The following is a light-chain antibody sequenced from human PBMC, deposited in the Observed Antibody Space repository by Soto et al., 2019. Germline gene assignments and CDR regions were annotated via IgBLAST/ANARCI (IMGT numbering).Light chain of an antibody. V-gene: IGLV2-14*01. Sequence: QSALTQPASVSGSPGQSITISCTGSSSDIGGYDYVSWYQQHPGKAPKLIIYDVTNRPSGVSNRFSGSKSGNTASLPISGLPAEDDSDYYCSSYTTLSTLVLFGGGTKLTVL. CDR2: DVT. J-gene: IGLJ2*01. CDR3: SSYTTLSTLVL. CDR1: SSDIGGYDY.